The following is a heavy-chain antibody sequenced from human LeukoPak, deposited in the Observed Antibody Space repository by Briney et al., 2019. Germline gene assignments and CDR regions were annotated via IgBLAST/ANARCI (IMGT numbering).Heavy chain of an antibody. D-gene: IGHD5-18*01. J-gene: IGHJ6*03. CDR2: IKKDGSEK. CDR1: GFTFSSHW. V-gene: IGHV3-7*01. CDR3: AKTAMVYYYYYMDV. Sequence: GGSLRLSCAASGFTFSSHWMSWVRQAPGKGLEWVANIKKDGSEKYYVDAVKGRFTISRDNAKTSLYLQMNSLRAEDTAVYYCAKTAMVYYYYYMDVWGKGTTVTVSS.